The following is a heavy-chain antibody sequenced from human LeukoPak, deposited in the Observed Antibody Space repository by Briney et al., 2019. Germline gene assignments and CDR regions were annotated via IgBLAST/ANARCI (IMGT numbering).Heavy chain of an antibody. CDR2: ISGSSTFI. CDR1: GFTFSDYN. Sequence: PGGSLRLSCAASGFTFSDYNMNWVRQAPGMGLEWVSSISGSSTFIYYTDSVKGRFTISRDNAKNSLYLQMNSLRAEDTAVYYCATSSGWYRGDYWCQGTLVTVSS. V-gene: IGHV3-21*01. D-gene: IGHD6-19*01. J-gene: IGHJ4*02. CDR3: ATSSGWYRGDY.